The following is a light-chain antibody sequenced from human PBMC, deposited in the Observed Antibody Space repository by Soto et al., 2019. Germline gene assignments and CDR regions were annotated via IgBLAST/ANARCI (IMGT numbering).Light chain of an antibody. CDR3: HQYNNGPIT. CDR2: DAS. J-gene: IGKJ5*01. CDR1: QSVSTN. V-gene: IGKV3-15*01. Sequence: EIVMTQSPATLSVSPGERATLSCRASQSVSTNLAWYQQKPDQPPRLLLYDASTRATGLPARFSGSGSGTEFTLTISSLQSEDFGVYYCHQYNNGPITFGQGTRLEI.